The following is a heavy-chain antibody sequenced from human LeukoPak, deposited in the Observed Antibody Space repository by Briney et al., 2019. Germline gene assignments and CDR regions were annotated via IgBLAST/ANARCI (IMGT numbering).Heavy chain of an antibody. CDR3: ARGHSDSSGYWYFDY. CDR1: GGSISSTNW. J-gene: IGHJ4*02. Sequence: SETLTLTCGASGGSISSTNWWRCLRHPPGEVLEWIVESNDSGSTNYNPSLKSRITISVDASKNPFSLQLSSLTAADTAVYYCARGHSDSSGYWYFDYWGQGTLVTVSS. V-gene: IGHV4-4*02. D-gene: IGHD3-22*01. CDR2: SNDSGST.